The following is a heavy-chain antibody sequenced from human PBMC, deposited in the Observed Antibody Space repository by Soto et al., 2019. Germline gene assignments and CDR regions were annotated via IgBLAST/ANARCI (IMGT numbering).Heavy chain of an antibody. CDR3: VRRGVKHCSDDSCSGNWLDP. J-gene: IGHJ5*02. V-gene: IGHV5-51*01. D-gene: IGHD2-15*01. CDR1: GYSFSYYW. Sequence: EVQLVQSGAEVKKPGESLKISCQGSGYSFSYYWIGWVRQMPGKGLECMGLIYPGDSETRYNPSLQGQVTMSADRSINTAYLQWSSLKASDTATYYCVRRGVKHCSDDSCSGNWLDPWGQGTPVTVSS. CDR2: IYPGDSET.